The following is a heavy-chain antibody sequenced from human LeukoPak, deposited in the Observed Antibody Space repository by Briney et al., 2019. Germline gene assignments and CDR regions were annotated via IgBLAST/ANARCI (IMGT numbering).Heavy chain of an antibody. CDR2: IKQEGTEK. V-gene: IGHV3-7*01. CDR1: GFTFRNSW. J-gene: IGHJ4*02. Sequence: GGSLRLSCAASGFTFRNSWMSWVRQAPGKGREWVANIKQEGTEKNYVDSVKGRFTISRDNARNPLYLQMNSLRAEDTAVYYCARDGGGPLDWGQGTLVTVSS. D-gene: IGHD3-10*01. CDR3: ARDGGGPLD.